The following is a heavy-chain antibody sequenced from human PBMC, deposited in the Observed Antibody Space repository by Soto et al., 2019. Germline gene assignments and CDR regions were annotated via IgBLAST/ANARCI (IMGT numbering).Heavy chain of an antibody. CDR3: SRDGPIFGAAEF. D-gene: IGHD3-3*01. V-gene: IGHV3-21*01. CDR2: ISSSSSYI. J-gene: IGHJ3*01. CDR1: GFTFSSYS. Sequence: GGSLRLSCAASGFTFSSYSMNWVRQAPGKGLEWVSSISSSSSYIYYADSVKGRFTISRDNAKNTLYMQMNSLRAEDTAEYYCSRDGPIFGAAEFWGHGTMVTVSS.